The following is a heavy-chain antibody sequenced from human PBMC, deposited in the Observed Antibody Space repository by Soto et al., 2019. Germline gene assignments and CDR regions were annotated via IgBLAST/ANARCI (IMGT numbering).Heavy chain of an antibody. J-gene: IGHJ6*02. CDR2: IYYSGST. D-gene: IGHD3-9*01. CDR1: GGSMISYY. CDR3: ARDTSPYYDILTGYYSYYYYGMDV. Sequence: SETLSLTCTVSGGSMISYYWSWIRQPPGKGLEWIGYIYYSGSTYYNPSLKSRVTISVDTSKNQFSLKLSSVTAADTAVYYCARDTSPYYDILTGYYSYYYYGMDVWGQGTTVTVSS. V-gene: IGHV4-30-4*08.